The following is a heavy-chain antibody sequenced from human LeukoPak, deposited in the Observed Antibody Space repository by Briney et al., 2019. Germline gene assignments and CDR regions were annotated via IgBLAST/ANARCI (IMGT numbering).Heavy chain of an antibody. J-gene: IGHJ4*02. V-gene: IGHV5-51*01. CDR1: GYNLTNYW. D-gene: IGHD6-19*01. CDR3: ARHVGAVAGTGNDY. Sequence: GESLKISCKGSGYNLTNYWIGWVRQMPGKGLEWMGIIYLGDSDTKYSPSFQGQVTISADKSISTAYLQWSSLKASDTAMYYCARHVGAVAGTGNDYWGQGTLVTVSS. CDR2: IYLGDSDT.